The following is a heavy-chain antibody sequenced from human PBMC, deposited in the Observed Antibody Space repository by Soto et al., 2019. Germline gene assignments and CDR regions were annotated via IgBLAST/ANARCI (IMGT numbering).Heavy chain of an antibody. CDR2: ITNTGGNT. J-gene: IGHJ6*02. CDR3: AKPPPNYGMDV. Sequence: EVQLLESGGGLVQPGGSLRLSCAASGFTFSSYAMSWVRQAPGKGLEWVSSITNTGGNTYYADSVKGRFTISRDNSKNTLSLQMNSLRAEDTAIYYCAKPPPNYGMDVWGQGTTVTFFS. V-gene: IGHV3-23*01. CDR1: GFTFSSYA.